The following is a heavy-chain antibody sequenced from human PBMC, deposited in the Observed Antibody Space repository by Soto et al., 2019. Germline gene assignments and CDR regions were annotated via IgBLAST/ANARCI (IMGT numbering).Heavy chain of an antibody. V-gene: IGHV4-31*03. Sequence: QVQLQESGPGLVKPSQTLSLTCTVSGGSISSGGYYWSWIRQHPGKGLEWIGYIYYSGSTYYNPSLTRRVTISVDTSKNQFSLKLSSVTAADTAVYYCARVRRCSGGSCYVYYYYYMDVWGKGTTVTVSS. CDR1: GGSISSGGYY. CDR3: ARVRRCSGGSCYVYYYYYMDV. D-gene: IGHD2-15*01. J-gene: IGHJ6*03. CDR2: IYYSGST.